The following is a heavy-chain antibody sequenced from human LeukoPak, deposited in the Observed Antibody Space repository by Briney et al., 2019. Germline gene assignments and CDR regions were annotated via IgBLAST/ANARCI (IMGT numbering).Heavy chain of an antibody. V-gene: IGHV1-18*01. CDR3: AKVQGIQLWFRAFDI. J-gene: IGHJ3*02. Sequence: ASVKVSCKASGYTFTSYGISWVRQAPGQGLEWMGWISAYNGNTNYAQKLQGRVTMTTDTSTSTAYMELRSLRSGDTAVYYCAKVQGIQLWFRAFDIWGQGTMVTVSS. D-gene: IGHD5-18*01. CDR1: GYTFTSYG. CDR2: ISAYNGNT.